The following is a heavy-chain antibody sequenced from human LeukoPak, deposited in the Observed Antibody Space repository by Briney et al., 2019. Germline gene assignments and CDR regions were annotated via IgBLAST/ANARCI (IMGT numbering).Heavy chain of an antibody. Sequence: SQTLSLTCAVSGGSISSGGYSWSWIRQPPGKGLEWIGYIYHSGSTYYNPSLKSRVTISVDRSKNQFSLKLSSVTAADTAVYYWARVVGYYYDSSGYPDYWGQGTLVTVSS. CDR2: IYHSGST. CDR3: ARVVGYYYDSSGYPDY. D-gene: IGHD3-22*01. V-gene: IGHV4-30-2*01. J-gene: IGHJ4*02. CDR1: GGSISSGGYS.